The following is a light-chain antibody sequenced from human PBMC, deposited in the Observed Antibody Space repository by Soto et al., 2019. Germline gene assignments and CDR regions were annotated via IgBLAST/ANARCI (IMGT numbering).Light chain of an antibody. CDR2: DTS. CDR3: QQYGSSPS. CDR1: QRVSGGF. V-gene: IGKV3D-20*01. J-gene: IGKJ1*01. Sequence: ESLLTQSPGTLSLSPGERATLYCVASQRVSGGFLAWYQQKPGLAPRLILYDTSFRATGIPDRFSGSGSGTDFTLTISRLDPEDFAVYYCQQYGSSPSFGQGTKVDIK.